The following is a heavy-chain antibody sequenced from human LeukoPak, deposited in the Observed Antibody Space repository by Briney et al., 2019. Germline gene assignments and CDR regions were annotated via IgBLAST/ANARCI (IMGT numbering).Heavy chain of an antibody. V-gene: IGHV1-2*02. CDR2: INPNSGGT. D-gene: IGHD6-13*01. J-gene: IGHJ4*02. CDR3: ARAQSAAGYSASFFDY. CDR1: GYTFTGNY. Sequence: GASVKVSCKASGYTFTGNYMHWVRQAPGQGLEWMGWINPNSGGTNYAQKFQGRVTMTRDTSIGTAYMELSRLRSDDTAVYYCARAQSAAGYSASFFDYWGQGTLVTVSS.